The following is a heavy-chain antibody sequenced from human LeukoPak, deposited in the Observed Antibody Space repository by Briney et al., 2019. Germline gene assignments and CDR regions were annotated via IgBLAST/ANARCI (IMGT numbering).Heavy chain of an antibody. Sequence: PSETLSLTCTVSGGSISSGGYYWSWIRQHPGKGLEWIGYIYYSGSTYYNPSLKSRVTISVDTSKNQFSLKLSSVTAADTAVYYCARGRSGSSGSYYTYYSDYWGQGTLVTVSS. D-gene: IGHD3-10*01. J-gene: IGHJ4*02. CDR3: ARGRSGSSGSYYTYYSDY. CDR2: IYYSGST. CDR1: GGSISSGGYY. V-gene: IGHV4-31*03.